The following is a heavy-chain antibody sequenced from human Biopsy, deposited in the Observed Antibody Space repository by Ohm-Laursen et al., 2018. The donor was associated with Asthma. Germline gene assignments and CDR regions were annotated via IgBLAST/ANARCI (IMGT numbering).Heavy chain of an antibody. CDR3: ARAVDYSHYYGIDV. Sequence: ASVKVSCKTSGYTFNSAGITWVRQAPGQGLEWMGWISVYNSNTKVAQKLQDRVTMITDTSTSTAYMELRSLRSDDTAVYFCARAVDYSHYYGIDVWGQGTTVSVS. CDR2: ISVYNSNT. D-gene: IGHD3-10*01. J-gene: IGHJ6*02. CDR1: GYTFNSAG. V-gene: IGHV1-18*01.